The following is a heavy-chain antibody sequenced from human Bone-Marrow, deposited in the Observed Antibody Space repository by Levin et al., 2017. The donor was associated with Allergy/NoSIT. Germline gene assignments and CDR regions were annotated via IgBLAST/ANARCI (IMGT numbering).Heavy chain of an antibody. CDR3: AKQDSILVSNYYLYYGMDV. J-gene: IGHJ6*02. CDR1: GFTFDDYA. D-gene: IGHD2-8*01. V-gene: IGHV3-9*01. CDR2: ITWNSDRI. Sequence: PGGSLRLSCAASGFTFDDYAMHWVRQAPGKGLEWVSGITWNSDRIGYADSVKGRFTISRDNAKNSLYLQMNSLRPEDTALYYCAKQDSILVSNYYLYYGMDVWGQGTTVTVSS.